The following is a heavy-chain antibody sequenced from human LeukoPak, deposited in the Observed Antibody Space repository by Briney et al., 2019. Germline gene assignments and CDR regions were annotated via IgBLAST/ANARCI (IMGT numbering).Heavy chain of an antibody. CDR2: ISGSGGSP. CDR3: ARDPYSGTYGDTYYYYMDV. D-gene: IGHD1-26*01. Sequence: PGGSLRLSCAASGFTFSSSAMSWVRQAPGKGLEWVSSISGSGGSPYYADSVKGRFTISRDNSKNTLYLQMNSLRAEDTAVYYCARDPYSGTYGDTYYYYMDVWGKGTTVTISS. CDR1: GFTFSSSA. J-gene: IGHJ6*03. V-gene: IGHV3-23*01.